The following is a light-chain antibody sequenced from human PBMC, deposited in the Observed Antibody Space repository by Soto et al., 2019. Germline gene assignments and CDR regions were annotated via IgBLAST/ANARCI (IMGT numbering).Light chain of an antibody. V-gene: IGLV2-8*01. J-gene: IGLJ1*01. CDR1: ASDVGAYNY. CDR2: EVN. Sequence: QSVLTQPPSASGSPGQSVTISCTGTASDVGAYNYVSWYQQHPGKAPKLMIYEVNKRPSGVPDRFSGSKSGNTASLTVSGLQAEDEADYYCSSYAGINNDVFGTGTKLTVL. CDR3: SSYAGINNDV.